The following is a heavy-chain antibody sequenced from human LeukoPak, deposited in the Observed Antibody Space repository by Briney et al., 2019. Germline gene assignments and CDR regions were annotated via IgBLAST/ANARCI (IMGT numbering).Heavy chain of an antibody. V-gene: IGHV4-38-2*02. CDR1: GYSITSGFS. CDR2: ISYSGRT. CDR3: VREGAVPGIDP. J-gene: IGHJ5*02. D-gene: IGHD3-16*01. Sequence: SSDTLSLTCAVSGYSITSGFSWGWIRQPPGKGLEWIAAISYSGRTNYQSILQSRLTISRDTSNNEFSLRLTSVTAADTAVYYCVREGAVPGIDPWGQGTLVTVSS.